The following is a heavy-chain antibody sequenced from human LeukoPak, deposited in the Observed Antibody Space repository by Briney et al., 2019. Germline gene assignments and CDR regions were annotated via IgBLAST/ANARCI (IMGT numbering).Heavy chain of an antibody. V-gene: IGHV4-59*08. CDR3: AGGVYSSGWYSHWYYYGMDV. J-gene: IGHJ6*02. CDR2: IYYSGRT. CDR1: CGSISIYY. D-gene: IGHD6-19*01. Sequence: SETLSLTCTVSCGSISIYYWSWIRQPPGTGPEWIGYIYYSGRTNYTPSLKSRVTISVDTSKNQFSLKLSSVTAADTAVYYCAGGVYSSGWYSHWYYYGMDVWGQGTTVTVSS.